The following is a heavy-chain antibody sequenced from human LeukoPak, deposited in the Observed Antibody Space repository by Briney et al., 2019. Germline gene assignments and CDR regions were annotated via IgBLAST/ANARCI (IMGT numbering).Heavy chain of an antibody. J-gene: IGHJ4*02. CDR3: ARHVWLQPFDY. D-gene: IGHD3-9*01. Sequence: PSETLSLTCSVSGGSMNSYYWSWIRQSPGKGLEWIGYNYYSGSTNYNPSLKSRVTISVDTSKNQFSLKLSSVTAADTAVYYCARHVWLQPFDYWGQGTLVTVSS. CDR2: NYYSGST. CDR1: GGSMNSYY. V-gene: IGHV4-59*08.